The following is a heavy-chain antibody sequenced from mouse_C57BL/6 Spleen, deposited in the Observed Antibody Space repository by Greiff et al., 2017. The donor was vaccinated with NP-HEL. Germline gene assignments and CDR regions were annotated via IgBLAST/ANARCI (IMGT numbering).Heavy chain of an antibody. Sequence: VQLQQSGPGLVKPSQSLSLTCSVTGYSITSGYYWNWIRQFPGNKLEWMGYISYDGSNNYNPSLKNRISITRDTSKNQFFLKLNSVTTEDTATYYCARSWGFAYWGQGTLVTVSA. CDR2: ISYDGSN. J-gene: IGHJ3*01. CDR1: GYSITSGYY. V-gene: IGHV3-6*01. CDR3: ARSWGFAY.